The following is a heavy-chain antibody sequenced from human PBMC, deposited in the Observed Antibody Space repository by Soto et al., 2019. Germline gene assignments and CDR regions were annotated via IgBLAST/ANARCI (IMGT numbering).Heavy chain of an antibody. V-gene: IGHV3-48*02. D-gene: IGHD3-10*01. Sequence: VGSLRLSCAASGFSFSAYSMNWVRQAPGKGLEWIAYTSTSSTTKYYADSVRGRFSISRDNANDLLYLDMDKLRDEDTGIYYCAGSYSSGNWYFDYWGLGTPVTVS. CDR3: AGSYSSGNWYFDY. J-gene: IGHJ4*02. CDR2: TSTSSTTK. CDR1: GFSFSAYS.